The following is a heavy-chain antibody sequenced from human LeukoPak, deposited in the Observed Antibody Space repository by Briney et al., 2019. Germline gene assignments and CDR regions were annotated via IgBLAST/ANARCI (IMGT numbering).Heavy chain of an antibody. Sequence: SETLSLTCTVSGGSISSGGYYWSWIRQHPGKSLEWIGYIYNTGSRYYNPSLKSRLTISVDTSQNQFSLKLSSVTAADTAVYYCARSRPGTHPFDPWGQGTLVTVSS. J-gene: IGHJ5*02. D-gene: IGHD3-10*01. CDR3: ARSRPGTHPFDP. CDR2: IYNTGSR. V-gene: IGHV4-31*03. CDR1: GGSISSGGYY.